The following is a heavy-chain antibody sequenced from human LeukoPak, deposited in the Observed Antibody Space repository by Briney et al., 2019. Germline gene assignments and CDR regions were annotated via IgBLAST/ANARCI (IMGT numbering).Heavy chain of an antibody. Sequence: TSETLSLTCAVYGGSFSGYYWSWIRQPPGKGLEWIGEINYSGSTNYNPSLKSRVTISVDTSKNQFSLKLSSVTAADMAVYYCARGSPLGQNWFDPWGQGTLVTVSS. V-gene: IGHV4-34*01. CDR3: ARGSPLGQNWFDP. CDR1: GGSFSGYY. CDR2: INYSGST. J-gene: IGHJ5*02.